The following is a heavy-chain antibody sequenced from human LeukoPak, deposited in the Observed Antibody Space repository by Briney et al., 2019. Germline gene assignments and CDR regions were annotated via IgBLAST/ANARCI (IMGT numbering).Heavy chain of an antibody. D-gene: IGHD5-18*01. Sequence: RAGGSQRLSCEASGFTFRNYAMSWVRLGPGKGLEWVAAISGSGDQSYYANSVKGRLTISRDNSKGTLYLEMNSLRPDDTAVYYCAKGGYSSPNSYFDDWGQGALVTVSS. V-gene: IGHV3-23*01. CDR2: ISGSGDQS. CDR3: AKGGYSSPNSYFDD. CDR1: GFTFRNYA. J-gene: IGHJ4*02.